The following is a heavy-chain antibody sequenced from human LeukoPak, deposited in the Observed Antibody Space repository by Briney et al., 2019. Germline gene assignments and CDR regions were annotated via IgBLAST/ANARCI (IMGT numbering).Heavy chain of an antibody. CDR3: IRGLGGGSDY. V-gene: IGHV3-74*03. D-gene: IGHD4-23*01. J-gene: IGHJ4*02. CDR1: GFSFSGSW. CDR2: INGDGSTT. Sequence: GGSLRLSCAASGFSFSGSWMHWVRQAPAKGLVWVSRINGDGSTTTYADSVQGRFTISRDNAKNTLYLQMNSLRAEDTAVYYCIRGLGGGSDYWGLGTLVTVTS.